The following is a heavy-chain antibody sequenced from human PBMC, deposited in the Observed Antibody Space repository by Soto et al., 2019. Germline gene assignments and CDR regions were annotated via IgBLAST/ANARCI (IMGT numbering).Heavy chain of an antibody. J-gene: IGHJ4*02. CDR3: ARGGHVVVVTAALDY. D-gene: IGHD2-21*02. CDR2: VNPSGGHT. Sequence: QVQLMQSGAEVKKPGAPVKVSCKASGDTFTDYYIHWVRQAPGQGLEWMGTVNPSGGHTTYAQHFLGRVTMTRDTSTRTLYMELTSLTSDDTAIYYCARGGHVVVVTAALDYWGQGTLVTVSS. V-gene: IGHV1-46*01. CDR1: GDTFTDYY.